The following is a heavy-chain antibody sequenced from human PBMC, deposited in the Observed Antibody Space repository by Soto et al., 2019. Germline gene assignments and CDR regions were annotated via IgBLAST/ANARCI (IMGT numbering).Heavy chain of an antibody. J-gene: IGHJ4*02. Sequence: QVQLVQSGAEVKKPGSSVKVSCTASGGTFNFYSISWVRQAPGQGLEWVGRVIPMVGMSEYAQKFQGRGTITADKSTTTASMNLRSLRSEDTAVYYCATNYGSGSAHFDYWGQGTLVTVSS. D-gene: IGHD3-10*01. CDR3: ATNYGSGSAHFDY. CDR2: VIPMVGMS. CDR1: GGTFNFYS. V-gene: IGHV1-69*02.